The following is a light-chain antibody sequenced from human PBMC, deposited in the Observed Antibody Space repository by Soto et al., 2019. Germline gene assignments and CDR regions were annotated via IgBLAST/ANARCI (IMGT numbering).Light chain of an antibody. CDR1: QTISSW. J-gene: IGKJ1*01. CDR2: EAS. V-gene: IGKV1-5*01. CDR3: QHSNSYSEA. Sequence: IQMTQSPSTLSGSVVDRVTITCLASQTISSWVAWYQQKPGKAPKLLIYEASTLKSGVPSRFSGSGSETEFTLTINSLQPDDFATYYCQHSNSYSEAFGEGTKVDI.